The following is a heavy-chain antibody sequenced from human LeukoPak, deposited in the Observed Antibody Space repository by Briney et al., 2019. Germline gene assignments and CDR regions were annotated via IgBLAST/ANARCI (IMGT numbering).Heavy chain of an antibody. CDR3: AKARHDSSGYHDS. Sequence: GGSLRLSCAASGFMFSDYYMSWIRQAPGKGLEWVSYISSTSTYTNYADSVKGRFTISRDNAKNSLYLQMNSLRAEDTAIYYCAKARHDSSGYHDSWGQGTLVTVSS. J-gene: IGHJ4*02. CDR2: ISSTSTYT. D-gene: IGHD3-22*01. V-gene: IGHV3-11*05. CDR1: GFMFSDYY.